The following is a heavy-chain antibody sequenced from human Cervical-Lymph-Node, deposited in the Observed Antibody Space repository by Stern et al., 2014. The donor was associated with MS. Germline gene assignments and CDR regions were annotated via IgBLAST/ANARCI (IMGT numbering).Heavy chain of an antibody. D-gene: IGHD3-9*01. Sequence: VQLVESGPGLVKPSETLSLTCTVSGGSISSYYWSWIRQPPGKGLEWIGYIYYTGSTNYNPSLKSRVTISVDTSKNQFSLKLSSVTAADTAVYYCARDLRDWDDYYYGMDVWGQGTTVTVSS. CDR2: IYYTGST. CDR1: GGSISSYY. J-gene: IGHJ6*02. CDR3: ARDLRDWDDYYYGMDV. V-gene: IGHV4-59*01.